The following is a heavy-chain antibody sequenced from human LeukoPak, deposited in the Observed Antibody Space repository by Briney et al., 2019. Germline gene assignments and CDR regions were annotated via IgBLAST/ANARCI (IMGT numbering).Heavy chain of an antibody. Sequence: ASSSISCKASEYTFTSSAMHWVRHAPQQRLEWIISINPGHDNTKYSQKFQGRVTITRDTSASTAYMELSSLRSEDTAVYYCARDLGYCTGGTCYPNWFDPWGQGTLVTVSS. V-gene: IGHV1-3*01. CDR3: ARDLGYCTGGTCYPNWFDP. CDR2: INPGHDNT. D-gene: IGHD2-15*01. CDR1: EYTFTSSA. J-gene: IGHJ5*02.